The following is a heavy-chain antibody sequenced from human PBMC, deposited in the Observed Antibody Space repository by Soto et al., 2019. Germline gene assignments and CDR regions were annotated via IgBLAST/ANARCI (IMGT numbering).Heavy chain of an antibody. J-gene: IGHJ6*01. D-gene: IGHD2-2*01. V-gene: IGHV6-1*01. Sequence: SQTLSLTCAISVDGVSNNKAGWNWIMQSPSRGLEWLGRTYYRSRWFNDYAVSVKSRITITQDTSKNQLSLQLNSVTPEDTAVYFCARDLEDPVAVQAATYFNFYGMEVWGQGTMESVSS. CDR1: VDGVSNNKAG. CDR3: ARDLEDPVAVQAATYFNFYGMEV. CDR2: TYYRSRWFN.